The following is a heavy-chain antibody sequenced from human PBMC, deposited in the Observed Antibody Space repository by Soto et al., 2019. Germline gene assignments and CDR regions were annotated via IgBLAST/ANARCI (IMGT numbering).Heavy chain of an antibody. CDR2: IYYSGST. Sequence: PSETLSLTCTVSGGSVSSGSYYWSWIRQPPGKGLEWIGYIYYSGSTNYNPSLKSRVTISVDTSKNQFSLKLSSVTAADTAVYYCAREQAPSYPLYYWGKGTLVTVAS. V-gene: IGHV4-61*01. CDR1: GGSVSSGSYY. J-gene: IGHJ4*02. CDR3: AREQAPSYPLYY. D-gene: IGHD1-26*01.